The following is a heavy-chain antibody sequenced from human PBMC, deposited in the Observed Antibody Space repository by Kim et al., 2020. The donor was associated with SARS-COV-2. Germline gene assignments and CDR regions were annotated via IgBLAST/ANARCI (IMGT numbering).Heavy chain of an antibody. CDR2: ISSSSSTI. J-gene: IGHJ4*02. CDR3: VRGFAGANCY. CDR1: GFTFSSYN. Sequence: GGSLRLSCAASGFTFSSYNMNWVRQAPGKGLEWVSYISSSSSTINYADSVKGRFTISRDNAKNSLYLQMNSLRAEDTAVYYCVRGFAGANCYWGQGTLVTVSS. V-gene: IGHV3-48*04.